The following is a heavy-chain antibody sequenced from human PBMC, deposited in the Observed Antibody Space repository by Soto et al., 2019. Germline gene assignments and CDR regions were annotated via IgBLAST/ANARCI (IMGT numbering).Heavy chain of an antibody. CDR1: GGTFSSYA. J-gene: IGHJ4*02. Sequence: ASVKVSCKASGGTFSSYAISWVRQAPGQGLEWMGGIIPIFGTANYAQKFQGRVTITADKSTSTAYMELSSLRSEDTAVYYCARAFSYYYDSSGYPFDYWGQGTLVPVSS. CDR3: ARAFSYYYDSSGYPFDY. V-gene: IGHV1-69*06. CDR2: IIPIFGTA. D-gene: IGHD3-22*01.